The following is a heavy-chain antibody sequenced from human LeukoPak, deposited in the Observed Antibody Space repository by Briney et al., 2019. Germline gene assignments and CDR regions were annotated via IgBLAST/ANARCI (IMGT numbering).Heavy chain of an antibody. V-gene: IGHV4-59*08. CDR2: IYYSGST. CDR1: GGSISSYY. J-gene: IGHJ6*02. Sequence: SPETLSLTCTVSGGSISSYYWSWIRQPPGKGLEWIGYIYYSGSTNYNPSLKSRVTISVDTSKNQFSLKLSSVTAADTAVYYCARQGSGSYYRAPYYYYGMDVWGQGTTVTVSS. CDR3: ARQGSGSYYRAPYYYYGMDV. D-gene: IGHD3-10*01.